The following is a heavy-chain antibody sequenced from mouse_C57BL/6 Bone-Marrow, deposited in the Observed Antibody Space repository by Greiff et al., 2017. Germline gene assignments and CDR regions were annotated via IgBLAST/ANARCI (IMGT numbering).Heavy chain of an antibody. V-gene: IGHV1-4*01. Sequence: VQLQQSGAELARPGASVTMSCKASGYTFTSYTMHWVQQRPGQGLEWIGYINPRSGYTKYNQKFKDKATLTADKSSSTAYMQLSSLTYEDSAVYYCARGSGYPRSAMDYWGQGTSVTVSS. CDR3: ARGSGYPRSAMDY. D-gene: IGHD3-2*02. CDR2: INPRSGYT. J-gene: IGHJ4*01. CDR1: GYTFTSYT.